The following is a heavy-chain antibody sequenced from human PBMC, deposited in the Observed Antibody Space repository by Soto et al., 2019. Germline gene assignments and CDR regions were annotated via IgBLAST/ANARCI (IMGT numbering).Heavy chain of an antibody. J-gene: IGHJ6*02. CDR3: ARDGEYYDILTDGYYYYGMDV. D-gene: IGHD3-9*01. CDR1: GGTFSSYA. Sequence: SVKVSCKASGGTFSSYAISWLRQAPGQGLEWMGGIIPIFGTANYAQKFQGRVTITADKSTSTAYMELSSLRSEDTAVYYCARDGEYYDILTDGYYYYGMDVWGQGTTVTVSS. V-gene: IGHV1-69*06. CDR2: IIPIFGTA.